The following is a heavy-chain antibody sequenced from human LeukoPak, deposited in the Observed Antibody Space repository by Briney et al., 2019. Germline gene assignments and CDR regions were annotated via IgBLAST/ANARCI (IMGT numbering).Heavy chain of an antibody. CDR1: GGSFSGYY. V-gene: IGHV4-34*01. J-gene: IGHJ5*02. D-gene: IGHD3-10*01. Sequence: SETLSLTCAVYGGSFSGYYWSWIRQPPGKGLEWIGEINHSGSTNYNPSLKSRVTISVDTSKNQFSLKMSSGTAADTAVYYCARSTYYYGSGSYYPPVNWFDPWGQGTLVTVSS. CDR2: INHSGST. CDR3: ARSTYYYGSGSYYPPVNWFDP.